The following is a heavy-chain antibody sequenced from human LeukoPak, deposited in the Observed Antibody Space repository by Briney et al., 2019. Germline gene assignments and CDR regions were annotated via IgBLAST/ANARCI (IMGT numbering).Heavy chain of an antibody. CDR1: GYTFTGYY. Sequence: ASVKVSCKASGYTFTGYYMHWVRQAPGQGLEWMGWINPNSGGTNYAQKFQGRVTMTRDTSISTAYMELSRLRSDDTAVYYCSRVPRGYSYGFRFYYWGQGTLVTVSP. CDR2: INPNSGGT. V-gene: IGHV1-2*02. J-gene: IGHJ4*02. CDR3: SRVPRGYSYGFRFYY. D-gene: IGHD5-18*01.